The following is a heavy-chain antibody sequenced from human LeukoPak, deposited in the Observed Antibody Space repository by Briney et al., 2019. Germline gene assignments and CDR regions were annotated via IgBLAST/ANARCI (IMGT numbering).Heavy chain of an antibody. CDR3: ARGRGMDV. J-gene: IGHJ6*02. Sequence: GGSLRLSCAASGITFSNFWMSWVRQAPGKGLEWVANIKPDGSEKYYVDSVKGRFTISRDNGKTSLWLQMSGLRAEDTAVYYCARGRGMDVWGQGTRSPSP. CDR1: GITFSNFW. V-gene: IGHV3-7*04. CDR2: IKPDGSEK.